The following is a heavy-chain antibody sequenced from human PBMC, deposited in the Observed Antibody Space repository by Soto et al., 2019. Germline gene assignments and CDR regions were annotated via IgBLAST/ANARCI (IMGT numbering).Heavy chain of an antibody. J-gene: IGHJ6*02. D-gene: IGHD3-22*01. V-gene: IGHV1-69*06. CDR3: ALLCGDSIGYLRCYYGMDV. CDR1: GGTFSSYA. Sequence: QVQLVQSGAEVKKPGSSVKVSCKASGGTFSSYAISWVRQAPGQGLEWMGGIIPIFGTANYAQKFQGRVTITADKSTSTAYLELSSLRSEDTAVYYCALLCGDSIGYLRCYYGMDVWGQGTTVTVSS. CDR2: IIPIFGTA.